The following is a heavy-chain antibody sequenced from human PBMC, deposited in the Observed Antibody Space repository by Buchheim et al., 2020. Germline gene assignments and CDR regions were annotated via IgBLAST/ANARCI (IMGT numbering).Heavy chain of an antibody. CDR2: ISSGSTTI. CDR3: TKPSPAYSGYHYDDH. J-gene: IGHJ4*02. CDR1: GFIFNNYG. D-gene: IGHD5-12*01. V-gene: IGHV3-48*01. Sequence: EVQLVESGGGLVQPGGSLRLSCAASGFIFNNYGMNWVRQAPGKGLEWVAYISSGSTTIYYADSVKGRFTIYRDNAKNSLFLQMNSLRGEDTAMYYCTKPSPAYSGYHYDDHWGRGTL.